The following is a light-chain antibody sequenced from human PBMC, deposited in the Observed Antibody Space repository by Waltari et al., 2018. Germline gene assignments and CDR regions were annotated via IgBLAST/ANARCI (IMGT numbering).Light chain of an antibody. CDR2: EVS. J-gene: IGLJ2*01. CDR3: SSYTGSSSVV. V-gene: IGLV2-14*01. Sequence: QSALTQPASVSGSPGQSIAISCTGTSSDVGGYNYVSWYQQHPGKAPKVMIYEVSSRPSWVSNRFAGSKPGNTASLTISGLQPEDEADYYCSSYTGSSSVVFGGGTKVTVL. CDR1: SSDVGGYNY.